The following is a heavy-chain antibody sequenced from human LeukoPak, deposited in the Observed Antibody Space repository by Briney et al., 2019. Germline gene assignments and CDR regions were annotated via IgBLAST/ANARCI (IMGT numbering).Heavy chain of an antibody. J-gene: IGHJ4*02. CDR1: GGSIRSDTSY. V-gene: IGHV4-39*07. CDR2: ISYSGST. Sequence: PSETLSLTCTVSGGSIRSDTSYWVWIRQPPGKGLEWIGTISYSGSTFYNPSLKSRVTISVDTSKNQFSLKLSSVTAADTAVYFCAKYGNSGWVIDNWGQGTLVTVSS. CDR3: AKYGNSGWVIDN. D-gene: IGHD6-19*01.